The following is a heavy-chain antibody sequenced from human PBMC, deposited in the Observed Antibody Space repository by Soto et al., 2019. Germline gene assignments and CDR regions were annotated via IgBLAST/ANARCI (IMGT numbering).Heavy chain of an antibody. D-gene: IGHD6-13*01. CDR2: IYYSGST. V-gene: IGHV4-31*03. Sequence: PSETLSLTCTVSGGSISSGGYYWSWIRQHPGKGLEWIGYIYYSGSTYYNPSLKSRVTISVDTSKNQFSLKLSSVTAADTAVYYCARDLRAIPSSWIWFDPWGQGTLVTVSS. J-gene: IGHJ5*02. CDR1: GGSISSGGYY. CDR3: ARDLRAIPSSWIWFDP.